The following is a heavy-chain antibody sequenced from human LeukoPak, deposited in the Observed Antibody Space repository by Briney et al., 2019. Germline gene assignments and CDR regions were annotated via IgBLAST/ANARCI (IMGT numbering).Heavy chain of an antibody. D-gene: IGHD3-10*01. CDR2: LSDNT. J-gene: IGHJ5*02. Sequence: GGSLRLSCAASGFTFSSYALSWVRQAPGKGLQWVSTLSDNTYYPDSVRGRFSISGDSSEHTLYLQMNSLRAEDTAVYFCARSRGPGSHWFDPWGQGTLVTVSS. CDR3: ARSRGPGSHWFDP. CDR1: GFTFSSYA. V-gene: IGHV3-23*01.